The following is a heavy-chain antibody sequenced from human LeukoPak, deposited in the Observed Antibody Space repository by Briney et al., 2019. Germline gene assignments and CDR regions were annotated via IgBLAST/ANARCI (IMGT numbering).Heavy chain of an antibody. CDR1: GFTFSSYG. Sequence: PGGSLRLSCAASGFTFSSYGMNWVRQAPGKGLEWVSYISSGSTTIYYADSVKGRFTISRDNSKNTLYLQMNSLRAEDTAVYYCAKDSWPGSKVRFDYWGQGTLVTVSS. D-gene: IGHD2-21*01. CDR3: AKDSWPGSKVRFDY. V-gene: IGHV3-48*01. J-gene: IGHJ4*02. CDR2: ISSGSTTI.